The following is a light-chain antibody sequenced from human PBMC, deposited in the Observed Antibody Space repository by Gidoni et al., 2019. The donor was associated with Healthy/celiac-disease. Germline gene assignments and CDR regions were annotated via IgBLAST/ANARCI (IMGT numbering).Light chain of an antibody. V-gene: IGKV1-39*01. CDR3: QQSYSTT. Sequence: DIQMTQSPSSLSASVGDRVTITCRASQSISSYLNWYQQKPGKAPTLLIYAASSLQSGGPSRFSGSGSGTDFTLTISSLQPEDFATYYCQQSYSTTFGGGTKVEIK. CDR1: QSISSY. J-gene: IGKJ4*01. CDR2: AAS.